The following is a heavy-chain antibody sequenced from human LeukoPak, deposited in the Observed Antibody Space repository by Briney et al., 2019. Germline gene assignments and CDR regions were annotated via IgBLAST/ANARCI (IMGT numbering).Heavy chain of an antibody. CDR2: ISYDGSNK. CDR1: GFTFSSYG. V-gene: IGHV3-30*03. D-gene: IGHD3-22*01. J-gene: IGHJ4*02. Sequence: GGSLRLSCAASGFTFSSYGMHWVRQAPGKGLEWVAVISYDGSNKYYADSVKGRFTISRDNSKNTLYLQMNSLRAEDTTVYYCAQRKYYHDSPDYWGQGTLVTVSS. CDR3: AQRKYYHDSPDY.